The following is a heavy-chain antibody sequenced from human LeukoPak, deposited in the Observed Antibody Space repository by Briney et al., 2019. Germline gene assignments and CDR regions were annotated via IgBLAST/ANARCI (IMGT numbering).Heavy chain of an antibody. V-gene: IGHV3-21*01. CDR3: ASSVGVTTNWFDP. Sequence: KPGGSLRLSCAASGFTFSSYSMNWVRQAPGKGLKWVSSISSSSSYIYYADSVKGRFTISRDNAKNSLYLQMNSLRAEDTAVYYCASSVGVTTNWFDPWGQGTLVTVSS. J-gene: IGHJ5*02. D-gene: IGHD2-21*02. CDR2: ISSSSSYI. CDR1: GFTFSSYS.